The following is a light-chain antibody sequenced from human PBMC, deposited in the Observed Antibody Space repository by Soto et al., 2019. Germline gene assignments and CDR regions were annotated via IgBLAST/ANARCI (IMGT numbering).Light chain of an antibody. J-gene: IGLJ1*01. CDR1: SSDVGGYNS. Sequence: QSALTQPRSVSGSPGQSVTISCTGTSSDVGGYNSVSWYQQDPGKAPKVMIYDVNKRPSGVPDRFSGSKSGNTASLTISGLQAEDEADYYCCSYAGIVYVFGTGTKVTVL. CDR2: DVN. V-gene: IGLV2-11*01. CDR3: CSYAGIVYV.